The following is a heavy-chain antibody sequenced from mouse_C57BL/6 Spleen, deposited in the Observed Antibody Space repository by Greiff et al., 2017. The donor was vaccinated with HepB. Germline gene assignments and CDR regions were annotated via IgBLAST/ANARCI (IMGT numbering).Heavy chain of an antibody. D-gene: IGHD1-1*01. CDR2: IYPGDGDT. CDR1: GYAFSSYW. CDR3: ARGGYGSSWYFDV. J-gene: IGHJ1*03. Sequence: VQLQQSGAELVKPGASVKISCKASGYAFSSYWMNWVKQRPGKGLEWIGQIYPGDGDTNYNGKFKGKATLTADKSSSTAYMQLSSLTSEDSAVYFCARGGYGSSWYFDVWGTGTTVTVSS. V-gene: IGHV1-80*01.